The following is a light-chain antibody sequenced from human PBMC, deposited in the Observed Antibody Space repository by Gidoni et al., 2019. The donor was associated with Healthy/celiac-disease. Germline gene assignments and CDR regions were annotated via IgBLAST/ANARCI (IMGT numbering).Light chain of an antibody. CDR3: SSYTSSTFYV. CDR2: DVS. J-gene: IGLJ1*01. V-gene: IGLV2-14*01. Sequence: QSALTTPASVSGSPGQSITISCTGTSSDVGGYNYVSWYQQHPGKAPKLMIYDVSNRPSGVSNRFAGSKSGNTASMTISGLQAEDEADYYCSSYTSSTFYVFGTGTKVTVL. CDR1: SSDVGGYNY.